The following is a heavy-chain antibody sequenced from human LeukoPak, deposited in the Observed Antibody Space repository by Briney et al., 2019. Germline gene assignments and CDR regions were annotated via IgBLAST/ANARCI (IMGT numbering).Heavy chain of an antibody. V-gene: IGHV3-53*05. D-gene: IGHD2-2*01. J-gene: IGHJ4*02. CDR1: GFTVSSNY. CDR2: IYSGGST. Sequence: GGSLRLSCAASGFTVSSNYMSWVRQAPGKGLEWVSVIYSGGSTYYADSVKGRFTISRDNSKNTLYLQMNSLRAEDTAVYYCAKDGQIVVVPAALGDYWGQGTLVTVSS. CDR3: AKDGQIVVVPAALGDY.